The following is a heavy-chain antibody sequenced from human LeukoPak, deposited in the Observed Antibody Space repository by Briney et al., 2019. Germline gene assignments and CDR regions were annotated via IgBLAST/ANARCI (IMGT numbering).Heavy chain of an antibody. CDR2: IYHSGST. D-gene: IGHD2-15*01. CDR1: GGSISSYS. CDR3: ARVGCSGGSCSYGMDV. V-gene: IGHV4-30-2*01. Sequence: SETLSLTCTVSGGSISSYSWSWIRQPPGKGLEWIGYIYHSGSTYYNPSLKSRVTISVDRSKNQFSLKLSSVTAADTAVYYCARVGCSGGSCSYGMDVWGQGTTVTVSS. J-gene: IGHJ6*02.